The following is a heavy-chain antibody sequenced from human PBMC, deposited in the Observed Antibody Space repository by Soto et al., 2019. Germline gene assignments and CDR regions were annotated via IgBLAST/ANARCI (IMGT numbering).Heavy chain of an antibody. CDR1: GYTFTGYY. D-gene: IGHD6-19*01. Sequence: QVQLLQSGAEVKKPGASVKVSCKASGYTFTGYYMHWVRQAPGQGLEWMGWINPNSGGPNYAQKFQGWVTMTRDTSISTACMELSRLRSDGTAVYYCASGGKQWLVPVDYWGQGTLVTVSS. J-gene: IGHJ4*02. CDR2: INPNSGGP. CDR3: ASGGKQWLVPVDY. V-gene: IGHV1-2*04.